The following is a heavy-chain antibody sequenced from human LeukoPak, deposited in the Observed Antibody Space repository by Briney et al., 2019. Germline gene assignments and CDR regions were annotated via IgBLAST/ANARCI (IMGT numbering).Heavy chain of an antibody. D-gene: IGHD2-2*02. J-gene: IGHJ4*02. CDR2: IYYSGST. CDR1: GGSISSYY. CDR3: ARFYCSSTSCYTYYFDY. Sequence: SETLSLTCTVSGGSISSYYWSWIRQPPGKGLEWIGYIYYSGSTNYNPSLKSRVTISVDTSKNQFSLKLSSVTAADTAVYYYARFYCSSTSCYTYYFDYWGQGTLVTVSS. V-gene: IGHV4-59*01.